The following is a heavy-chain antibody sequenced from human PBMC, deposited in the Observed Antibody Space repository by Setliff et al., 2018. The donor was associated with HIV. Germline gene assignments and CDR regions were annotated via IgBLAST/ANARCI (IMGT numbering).Heavy chain of an antibody. J-gene: IGHJ4*02. CDR1: GGTFDSYA. CDR3: ARDNYYDTSGAIAY. CDR2: IIPMFGTA. D-gene: IGHD3-22*01. V-gene: IGHV1-69*13. Sequence: SVKVSCKASGGTFDSYAISWVRQAPGQGLEWMGGIIPMFGTAHYAQQFQGRVSITADASTSTAYMELSSLTSEDTAVYYCARDNYYDTSGAIAYWGQGTLVTVSS.